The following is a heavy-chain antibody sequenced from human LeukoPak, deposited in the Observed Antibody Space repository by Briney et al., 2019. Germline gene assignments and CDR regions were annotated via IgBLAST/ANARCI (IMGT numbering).Heavy chain of an antibody. CDR1: GGSFSGYY. Sequence: SETLSLTCAVYGGSFSGYYWSWIRQPPGKGPEWIGEINHSGSTNYNPSLKSRATISVDTSKNQFSLKLSSVTAADTAVYYCARERRITMIVVVITTQYYFDYWGQGTLVTVSS. J-gene: IGHJ4*02. CDR2: INHSGST. D-gene: IGHD3-22*01. V-gene: IGHV4-34*01. CDR3: ARERRITMIVVVITTQYYFDY.